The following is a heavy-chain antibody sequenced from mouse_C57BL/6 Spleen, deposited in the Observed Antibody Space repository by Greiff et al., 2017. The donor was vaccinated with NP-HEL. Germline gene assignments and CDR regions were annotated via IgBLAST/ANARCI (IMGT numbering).Heavy chain of an antibody. V-gene: IGHV1-53*01. CDR1: GYTFTSYW. J-gene: IGHJ4*01. D-gene: IGHD2-2*01. Sequence: VQLQQSGTELVKPGASVKLSCKASGYTFTSYWMHWVKQRPGQGLEWIGNINPSNGGTNYNEKFKSKATLTVDKSSSTAYMQLSSLTSEDSAVYYCARLSYGYDYYYAMDYWGQGTSVTVSS. CDR3: ARLSYGYDYYYAMDY. CDR2: INPSNGGT.